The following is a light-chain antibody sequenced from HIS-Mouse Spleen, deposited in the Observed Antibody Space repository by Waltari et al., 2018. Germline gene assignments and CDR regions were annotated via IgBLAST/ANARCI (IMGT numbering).Light chain of an antibody. CDR1: ALPKKY. Sequence: SYELTQPPSVSVSPGQTARITCSGDALPKKYAYWYQQKSGQAPVLVIYEDSKLPSGIPEGFAGSSSGTMATLTISGAQVDDEADYYCYSTDSSGNHRVFGGGTKLTVL. V-gene: IGLV3-10*01. CDR3: YSTDSSGNHRV. CDR2: EDS. J-gene: IGLJ2*01.